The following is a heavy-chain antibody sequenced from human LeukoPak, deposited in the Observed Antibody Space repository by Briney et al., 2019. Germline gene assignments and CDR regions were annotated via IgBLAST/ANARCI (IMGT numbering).Heavy chain of an antibody. Sequence: ASVTVSCKASGYTFTGYYMHWVRQAPGQGLEWMGWINPNSGGTNYAQQFQGRVTMTRDTSISTAYMELSRLRSDDTAVYYCARDRLRSENWFDPWGQGTLVTVSS. CDR3: ARDRLRSENWFDP. D-gene: IGHD1-14*01. CDR1: GYTFTGYY. V-gene: IGHV1-2*02. J-gene: IGHJ5*02. CDR2: INPNSGGT.